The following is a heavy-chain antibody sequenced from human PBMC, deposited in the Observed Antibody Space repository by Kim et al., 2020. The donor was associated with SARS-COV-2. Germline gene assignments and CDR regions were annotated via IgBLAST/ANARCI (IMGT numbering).Heavy chain of an antibody. D-gene: IGHD3-22*01. CDR3: AREGMYYYDSSGWNAFDI. V-gene: IGHV3-11*01. CDR1: GFTFSDYY. Sequence: LSLTCAASGFTFSDYYMSWIRQAPGKGLEWVSYISSSGSTIYYADSVKGRFTISRDNAKNSLYLQMNSLRAEDTAVYYCAREGMYYYDSSGWNAFDIWGQGTMVTVSS. CDR2: ISSSGSTI. J-gene: IGHJ3*02.